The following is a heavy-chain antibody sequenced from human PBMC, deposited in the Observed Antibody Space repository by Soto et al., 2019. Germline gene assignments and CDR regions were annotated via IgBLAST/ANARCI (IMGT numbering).Heavy chain of an antibody. CDR2: IYYSGST. Sequence: PSETLSLTCTVSGGSISSYYWSWIRQPPGKGLEWIGYIYYSGSTNYNPSLKSRVTISVDTSKNQFSLKLSSVTAADTAVYYCARLAGGENNWFDPWGQGTLVTVSS. D-gene: IGHD6-13*01. V-gene: IGHV4-59*01. CDR3: ARLAGGENNWFDP. CDR1: GGSISSYY. J-gene: IGHJ5*02.